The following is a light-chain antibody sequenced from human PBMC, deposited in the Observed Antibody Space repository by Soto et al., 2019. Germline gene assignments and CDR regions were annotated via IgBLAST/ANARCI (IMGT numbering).Light chain of an antibody. CDR2: EDN. Sequence: NFRLTQPHSVSESPGKKVIIYCTRSRGSIASNYVQWYQQRPGSSPTTVIYEDNQRPSGVPDRFSGSIDSSSNSASLTISGLETEDEADYYCQSYDATNQVFGGGTKLTVL. J-gene: IGLJ3*02. CDR1: RGSIASNY. CDR3: QSYDATNQV. V-gene: IGLV6-57*01.